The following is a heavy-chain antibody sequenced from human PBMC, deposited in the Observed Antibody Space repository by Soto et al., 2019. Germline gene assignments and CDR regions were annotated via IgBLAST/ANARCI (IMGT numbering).Heavy chain of an antibody. V-gene: IGHV4-30-4*01. CDR1: GGSISSGDYY. Sequence: SETLSLTCTVSGGSISSGDYYWSWIRQPPGKGLEWIGYIYYSGSTYYNPSLKSRVTISVDTSKNQFSLKLSSVTAADAAVYYCARARDDYGDFDYWGQGTLVTV. J-gene: IGHJ4*02. D-gene: IGHD4-17*01. CDR3: ARARDDYGDFDY. CDR2: IYYSGST.